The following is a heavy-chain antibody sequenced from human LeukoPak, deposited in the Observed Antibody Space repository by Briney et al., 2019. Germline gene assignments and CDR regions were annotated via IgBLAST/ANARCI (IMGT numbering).Heavy chain of an antibody. CDR2: ISGSGGST. CDR1: GFTFSSYA. CDR3: AKDGIGYCSSTSCYTNYYYYYGMDV. V-gene: IGHV3-23*01. J-gene: IGHJ6*02. D-gene: IGHD2-2*02. Sequence: GGSPRLSCAASGFTFSSYAMSWVRQAPGKGLEWVSAISGSGGSTYYADSVKGRFTISRDNSKNTLYLQMNSLRAEDTAVYYCAKDGIGYCSSTSCYTNYYYYYGMDVWGQGTTVTVSS.